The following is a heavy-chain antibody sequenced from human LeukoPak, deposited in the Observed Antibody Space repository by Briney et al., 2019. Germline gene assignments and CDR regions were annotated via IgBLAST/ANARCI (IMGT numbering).Heavy chain of an antibody. D-gene: IGHD6-13*01. V-gene: IGHV3-23*01. CDR2: ISGSGDNT. J-gene: IGHJ4*02. CDR3: ARDSGHSSWYYFDY. Sequence: GGSLRLSCAASGFTVSNNYMSWVRQAPAKGLEWVSAISGSGDNTYYADSVKGRFTISRDNSKNTLYLQMNSLRAEDTAVYYCARDSGHSSWYYFDYWGQGTLVTVSS. CDR1: GFTVSNNY.